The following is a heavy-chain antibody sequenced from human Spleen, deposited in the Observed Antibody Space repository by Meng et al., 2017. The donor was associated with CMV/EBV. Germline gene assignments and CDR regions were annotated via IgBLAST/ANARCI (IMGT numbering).Heavy chain of an antibody. V-gene: IGHV4-59*13. J-gene: IGHJ4*02. CDR2: IYYSVTT. CDR1: GGSISTYY. D-gene: IGHD3-3*01. Sequence: GSLRLSCTVSGGSISTYYWTWIRQPPGKGLEWIGYIYYSVTTNYSPSLKSRVTLSVDTSKNQLSLSLSSVTAADTAVYFCARGREYDFWSGYYEGAYYFDYWGQGTLVTVSS. CDR3: ARGREYDFWSGYYEGAYYFDY.